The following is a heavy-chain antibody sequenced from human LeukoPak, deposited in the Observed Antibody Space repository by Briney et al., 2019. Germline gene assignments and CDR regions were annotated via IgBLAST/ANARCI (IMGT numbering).Heavy chain of an antibody. J-gene: IGHJ4*02. D-gene: IGHD5-24*01. V-gene: IGHV3-7*04. CDR3: TRVGYIDEGIDY. CDR1: GFPFSSYW. Sequence: GGSLRLSCVASGFPFSSYWMTWVRQAPGKGLEWVANIKQDGSKKSHVDSVKGRFTISRDNAKNSLYLQMNSLRAEDTAIYYCTRVGYIDEGIDYWGQGTLVTVSS. CDR2: IKQDGSKK.